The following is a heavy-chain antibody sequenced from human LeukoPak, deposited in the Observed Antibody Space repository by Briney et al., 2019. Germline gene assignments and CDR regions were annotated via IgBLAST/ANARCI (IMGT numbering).Heavy chain of an antibody. CDR3: ARDHNWGPDY. D-gene: IGHD7-27*01. V-gene: IGHV1-2*02. CDR2: IHPGRGDT. Sequence: ASVKVSCQALGYTFTDHYFHWLRQAPGQGIEWMGWIHPGRGDTNIAQKFQGRVSLPRDMSISTAYMEFIRLTSYDTAVYYCARDHNWGPDYWGQGTLVSVSS. J-gene: IGHJ4*02. CDR1: GYTFTDHY.